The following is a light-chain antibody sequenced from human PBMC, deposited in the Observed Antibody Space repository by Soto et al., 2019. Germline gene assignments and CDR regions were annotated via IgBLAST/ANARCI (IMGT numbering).Light chain of an antibody. CDR1: QSVSNNY. V-gene: IGKV3-20*01. CDR2: GAS. Sequence: EIVLTQSPGTLSLSPGERATLSCRASQSVSNNYLAWYQQKPGQAPRLLIYGASNRATGIPDRFSGSGSGTDVTLTISRLENEDVAVYYCQQYGNSTQTFGQGTRLEIK. CDR3: QQYGNSTQT. J-gene: IGKJ5*01.